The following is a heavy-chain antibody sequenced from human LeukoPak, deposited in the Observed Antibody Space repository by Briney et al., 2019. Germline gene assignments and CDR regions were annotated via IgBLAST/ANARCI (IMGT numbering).Heavy chain of an antibody. V-gene: IGHV3-48*01. Sequence: GGSLRLSCAASGFTFSSYSMNWVRQAPGKGLEWVSYISSSSTIYYADSVKGRFTISRDNAKNSLYLQMNSLRAEDTAVYYCARAPKHVTGHDYWGQGTLVTVSS. CDR2: ISSSSTI. D-gene: IGHD3-9*01. CDR3: ARAPKHVTGHDY. J-gene: IGHJ4*02. CDR1: GFTFSSYS.